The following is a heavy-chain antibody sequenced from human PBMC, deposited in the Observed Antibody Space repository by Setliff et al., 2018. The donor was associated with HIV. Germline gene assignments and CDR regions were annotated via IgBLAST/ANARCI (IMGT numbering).Heavy chain of an antibody. J-gene: IGHJ5*02. D-gene: IGHD2-2*02. CDR1: GDSITNDDYY. V-gene: IGHV4-39*01. CDR2: IHYNGRT. Sequence: SETLSLTCTVSGDSITNDDYYWGWIRQPPGKGLEWIAIIHYNGRTYYDPSLKSRVTIFVDTSKTQFYLKLRSVSASDTAVYYCARYTSKVDWFDPWGQGTLVTVSS. CDR3: ARYTSKVDWFDP.